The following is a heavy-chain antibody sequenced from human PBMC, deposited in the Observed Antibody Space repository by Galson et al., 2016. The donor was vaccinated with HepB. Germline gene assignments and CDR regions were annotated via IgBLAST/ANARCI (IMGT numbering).Heavy chain of an antibody. CDR2: ISSGTAYT. Sequence: SLRLSCADSGFTFRNYRMNWVRQAPGKGLEWVSSISSGTAYTYSADSVKGRFTISRDNAKKSLYLQMNRLRAEDTAVYYCARAPIEVDGMRHYYYGMDVWGQGTTVTVSS. V-gene: IGHV3-21*01. CDR3: ARAPIEVDGMRHYYYGMDV. D-gene: IGHD6-19*01. J-gene: IGHJ6*02. CDR1: GFTFRNYR.